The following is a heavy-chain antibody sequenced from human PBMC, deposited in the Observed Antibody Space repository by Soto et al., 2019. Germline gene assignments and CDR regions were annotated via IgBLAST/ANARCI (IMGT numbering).Heavy chain of an antibody. V-gene: IGHV3-15*01. J-gene: IGHJ4*02. Sequence: EVQLVESGGGLVKPGGSLRLSCAASGFNVNNARMNWVRQAPGKGLEWIGLIKSKADGGTTNYAAPVKGRFTISRDDSKNTLYLQMYSLKTEDTAIYHCSAGREGTSRSVDFWGQGTLVTVSS. CDR1: GFNVNNAR. CDR3: SAGREGTSRSVDF. CDR2: IKSKADGGTT. D-gene: IGHD3-16*02.